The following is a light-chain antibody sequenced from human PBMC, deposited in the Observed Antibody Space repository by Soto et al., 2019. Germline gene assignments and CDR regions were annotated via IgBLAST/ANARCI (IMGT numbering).Light chain of an antibody. CDR2: GAS. V-gene: IGKV3-20*01. Sequence: EIVLTQSPGTLSLSPGERATLSWRASQSVSNNYLAWHQQKPGQAPRLRIYGASNRATGIPDRLSGSGSGTDFTLTISRLEPEDFAVYYCQQYGSSGTFGQGTKVDIK. CDR1: QSVSNNY. J-gene: IGKJ1*01. CDR3: QQYGSSGT.